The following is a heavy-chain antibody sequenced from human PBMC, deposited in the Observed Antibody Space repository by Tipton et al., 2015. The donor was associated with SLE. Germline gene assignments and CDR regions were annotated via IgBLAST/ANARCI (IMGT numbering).Heavy chain of an antibody. CDR2: IYYTGST. CDR3: ARESRGGGENNWFDP. CDR1: GGSISSHY. V-gene: IGHV4-59*11. Sequence: TLSLTCTVSGGSISSHYWSWIRQPPGKGLEWIGYIYYTGSTNYNPSLKSRVTISIDTPKNQLSPKLSSLTAADTAVYYCARESRGGGENNWFDPWGQGTLVTVSS. D-gene: IGHD2-15*01. J-gene: IGHJ5*02.